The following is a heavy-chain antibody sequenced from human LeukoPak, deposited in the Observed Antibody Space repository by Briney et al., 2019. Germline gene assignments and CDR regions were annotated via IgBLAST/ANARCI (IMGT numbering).Heavy chain of an antibody. CDR2: IYPGDSDT. D-gene: IGHD1-14*01. J-gene: IGHJ4*02. Sequence: GESLKISCQGSGYSFTDHWIGWVRQMPGKGLEWMGIIYPGDSDTRYGPSFEGQVTISSDTSINTAYLQWSSLKASDTAMYYCARHVGAGTLQPFDYWGQGTLVTVSS. V-gene: IGHV5-51*01. CDR3: ARHVGAGTLQPFDY. CDR1: GYSFTDHW.